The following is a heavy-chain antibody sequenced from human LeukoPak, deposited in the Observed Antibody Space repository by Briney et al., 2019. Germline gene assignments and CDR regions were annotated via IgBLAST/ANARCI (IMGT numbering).Heavy chain of an antibody. D-gene: IGHD3-9*01. CDR2: IKQDGSEK. V-gene: IGHV3-7*03. Sequence: GGSLRLSCAASGFTFSSCWMSWVRQAPGKGLEWVANIKQDGSEKYYVDSVKGRFTISRDNAKNSLYLQMNSLRAEDTAVYYCAREGYDISILFDYWGQGTLVTVSS. CDR3: AREGYDISILFDY. CDR1: GFTFSSCW. J-gene: IGHJ4*02.